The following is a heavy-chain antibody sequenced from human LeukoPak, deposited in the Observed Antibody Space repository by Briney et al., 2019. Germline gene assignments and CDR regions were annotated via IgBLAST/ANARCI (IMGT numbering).Heavy chain of an antibody. CDR1: GYTLTELS. D-gene: IGHD5-12*01. Sequence: GASVKVSCKVSGYTLTELSMHWVRQAPGKGLEWMGGFDPEDGETIYAQKFQGRVTITRNTSISTAYMELSSLRSEDTAVYYCARIRGYSGYVDYYYMDVWGKGTTVTVSS. CDR3: ARIRGYSGYVDYYYMDV. J-gene: IGHJ6*03. CDR2: FDPEDGET. V-gene: IGHV1-24*01.